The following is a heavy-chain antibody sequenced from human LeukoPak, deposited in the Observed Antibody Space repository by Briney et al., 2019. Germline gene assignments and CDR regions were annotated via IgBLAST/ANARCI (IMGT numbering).Heavy chain of an antibody. J-gene: IGHJ4*02. CDR3: AKDRTSSGYYYFDY. V-gene: IGHV3-30*18. CDR1: GFTFSSYG. CDR2: ISYDGSNK. Sequence: GGSLRLSCAASGFTFSSYGMHWVRQAPGKGLEWVAVISYDGSNKYYADSVKGRFTISRDNSKNTLYRQMNSLRAEDTAVYYCAKDRTSSGYYYFDYWGQGTLVTVSS. D-gene: IGHD3-22*01.